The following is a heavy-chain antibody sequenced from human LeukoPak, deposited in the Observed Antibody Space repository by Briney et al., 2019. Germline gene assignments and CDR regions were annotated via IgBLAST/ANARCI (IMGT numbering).Heavy chain of an antibody. CDR2: IYYSGST. J-gene: IGHJ4*02. CDR1: GGSISGYY. Sequence: PSETLSLTCTVSGGSISGYYWSWIRQPPGKGLEWIGYIYYSGSTNYNPSLKSRVTISVDTSKNQFSLKLSSVTAADTAVYYCARMVSLDYWGQGTLVTVSS. V-gene: IGHV4-59*01. D-gene: IGHD5-18*01. CDR3: ARMVSLDY.